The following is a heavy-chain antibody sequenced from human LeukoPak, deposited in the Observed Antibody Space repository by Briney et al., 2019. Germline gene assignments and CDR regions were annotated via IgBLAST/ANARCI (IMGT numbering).Heavy chain of an antibody. CDR2: ISYDGSNK. Sequence: GGSLRLSCAASGFTFSSYAMHWVRQAPGKGLEWVAVISYDGSNKYYADSVKGRFTISRDNSKNTLYLQMNSLRAEDTAVYYCARIWDELDYWGQGTLVTVSS. V-gene: IGHV3-30-3*01. CDR3: ARIWDELDY. J-gene: IGHJ4*02. D-gene: IGHD1-26*01. CDR1: GFTFSSYA.